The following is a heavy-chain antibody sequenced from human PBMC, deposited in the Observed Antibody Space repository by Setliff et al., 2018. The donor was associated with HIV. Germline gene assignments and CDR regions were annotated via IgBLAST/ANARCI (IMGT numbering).Heavy chain of an antibody. D-gene: IGHD2-2*01. J-gene: IGHJ6*02. Sequence: ASVQVSCKASGNTFPGYYMHWVRQAPGQGLEWMGWINPNSGGTTYAQKFQGRVAMTRDTSISTAYMEVSRLRSDDTAVYYCASGHCSSSGRYEYSYYGMDVGGQGTTVTVSS. CDR2: INPNSGGT. V-gene: IGHV1-2*02. CDR1: GNTFPGYY. CDR3: ASGHCSSSGRYEYSYYGMDV.